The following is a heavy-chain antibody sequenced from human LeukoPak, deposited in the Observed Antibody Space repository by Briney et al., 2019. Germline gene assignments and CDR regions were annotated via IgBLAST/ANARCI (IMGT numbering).Heavy chain of an antibody. J-gene: IGHJ3*02. Sequence: GGSLRLSCAASGFTFSSYAMSWVRQAPGKGLEWVSAISGSGGSTYYADSVKGRFTISRDNSKNTLYLQMNGLRAEDTAVYYCAKAVSIDDAFDIWGQGTMVTVSS. D-gene: IGHD5/OR15-5a*01. CDR2: ISGSGGST. V-gene: IGHV3-23*01. CDR1: GFTFSSYA. CDR3: AKAVSIDDAFDI.